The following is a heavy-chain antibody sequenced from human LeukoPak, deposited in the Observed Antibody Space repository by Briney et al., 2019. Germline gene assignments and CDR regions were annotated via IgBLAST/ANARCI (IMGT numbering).Heavy chain of an antibody. CDR1: GFTIISYD. J-gene: IGHJ4*02. CDR3: SKDTCNSGHRLCPL. Sequence: GSLLLFCSASGFTIISYDINWFRQAPGKGLEWVSTISGSGGSTYDADSVKGRFTISRDNSKNTLYLQMNSLRVEDTAVYYCSKDTCNSGHRLCPLWRRGTLVTVSS. V-gene: IGHV3-23*01. CDR2: ISGSGGST. D-gene: IGHD6-25*01.